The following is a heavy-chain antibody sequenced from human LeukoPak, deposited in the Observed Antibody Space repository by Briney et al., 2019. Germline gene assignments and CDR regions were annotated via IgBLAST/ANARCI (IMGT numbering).Heavy chain of an antibody. D-gene: IGHD6-19*01. CDR3: ARDLESSGWPPDAFDI. V-gene: IGHV3-21*01. Sequence: GGSLRLSCAASGFTFSSYEMNWVRQAPGKGLEWVSSISSSSSYIYYADSVKGRFTISRDNAKNSLYLQMNSLRAEDTAVYYCARDLESSGWPPDAFDIWGQGTMVTVSS. CDR2: ISSSSSYI. CDR1: GFTFSSYE. J-gene: IGHJ3*02.